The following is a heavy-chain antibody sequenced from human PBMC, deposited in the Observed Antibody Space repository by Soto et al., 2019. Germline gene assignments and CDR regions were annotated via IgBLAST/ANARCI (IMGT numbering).Heavy chain of an antibody. Sequence: GGSLRLSCAASGFTFSSYGMHWVRQAPGKGLEWVAVISYDGSNKYYADSVKGRFTISRDNSKNTLYLQMNSLRAEDTAVYYCAKDLATTVVTPNIQTPYYYGMDVWGQGTTVTVSS. V-gene: IGHV3-30*18. CDR2: ISYDGSNK. CDR3: AKDLATTVVTPNIQTPYYYGMDV. CDR1: GFTFSSYG. D-gene: IGHD4-17*01. J-gene: IGHJ6*02.